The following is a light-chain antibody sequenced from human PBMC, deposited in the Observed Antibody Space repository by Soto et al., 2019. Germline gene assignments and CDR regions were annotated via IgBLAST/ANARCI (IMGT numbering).Light chain of an antibody. CDR1: SSDVGAYNY. CDR3: SSYTSATTHV. V-gene: IGLV2-14*01. J-gene: IGLJ1*01. CDR2: DVS. Sequence: QSVLTQPASVSGSPGQSITISCTGTSSDVGAYNYASWYQQYPGEAPKVIIYDVSHRPAGVSNRYSGSKSGNTASLTISGLQTQDEADYYCSSYTSATTHVFGTGTKLTVL.